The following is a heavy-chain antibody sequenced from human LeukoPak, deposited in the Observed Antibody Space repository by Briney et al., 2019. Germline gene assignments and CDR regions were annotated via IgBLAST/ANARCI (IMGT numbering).Heavy chain of an antibody. CDR3: ARVRWLQFDGFDY. Sequence: GGSLRLSCVASGFTFSTYWMSRVRQAPGKGLEWVDNIKQDGSEKYYVDSVKGRFTLSRDNAKNSLYLQMNSLRAEDTAVYYCARVRWLQFDGFDYWGQGTLVTVSS. CDR1: GFTFSTYW. CDR2: IKQDGSEK. J-gene: IGHJ4*02. D-gene: IGHD5-24*01. V-gene: IGHV3-7*03.